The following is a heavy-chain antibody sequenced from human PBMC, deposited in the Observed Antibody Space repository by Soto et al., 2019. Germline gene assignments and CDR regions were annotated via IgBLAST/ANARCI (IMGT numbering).Heavy chain of an antibody. Sequence: GGSLRLSCAASGFTVSSNYMSWVRQAPGKGLEWVSVIYSGGSTYYADSVKGRFTISRDNSKNTLYPQMNSLRAEDTAVYYCAGRAMTTVTTPFDYFDYWGQGTLVTVSS. J-gene: IGHJ4*02. CDR3: AGRAMTTVTTPFDYFDY. CDR1: GFTVSSNY. V-gene: IGHV3-66*04. CDR2: IYSGGST. D-gene: IGHD4-17*01.